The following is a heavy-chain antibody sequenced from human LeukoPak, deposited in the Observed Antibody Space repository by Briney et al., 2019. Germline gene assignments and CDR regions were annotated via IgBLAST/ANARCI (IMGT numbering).Heavy chain of an antibody. Sequence: SETLSLTCAVYGGSFSGYYWSWIRQPPGKGLEWIGEINHSGSTNYNPSLKSRVTMSVDTSKNQFSLKLSSVTAADTAVYYCARDGYSYGYGFNWGQGTLVTVSS. D-gene: IGHD5-18*01. CDR1: GGSFSGYY. J-gene: IGHJ4*02. CDR3: ARDGYSYGYGFN. CDR2: INHSGST. V-gene: IGHV4-34*01.